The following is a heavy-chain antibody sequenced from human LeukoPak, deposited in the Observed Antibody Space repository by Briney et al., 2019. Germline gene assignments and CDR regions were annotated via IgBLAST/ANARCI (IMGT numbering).Heavy chain of an antibody. CDR1: GLSVSGNY. CDR3: ARESPGDSNGLDV. CDR2: VYSGGVA. J-gene: IGHJ6*02. D-gene: IGHD7-27*01. V-gene: IGHV3-66*01. Sequence: GGSLRLSCAASGLSVSGNYMNWVRQAPGKGLDWVSIVYSGGVAYYADSVKGRFMISRDYSTNTMHLQMNSLRDDDTAVYYCARESPGDSNGLDVWGQGTTVVVSS.